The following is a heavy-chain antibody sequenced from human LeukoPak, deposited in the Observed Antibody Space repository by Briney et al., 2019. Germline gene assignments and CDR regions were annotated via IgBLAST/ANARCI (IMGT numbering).Heavy chain of an antibody. V-gene: IGHV3-7*01. D-gene: IGHD1-20*01. Sequence: PGGSLRLSCAASGFTFSSYWMSWVRQAPGKGLEWVANIKQDGSEKYYVDSVKGRFTISRDTSNKTAYLEMNSLRVDDTAVYYCARDVISRQMITLGLGFWGQGTLVTVSS. J-gene: IGHJ4*02. CDR2: IKQDGSEK. CDR1: GFTFSSYW. CDR3: ARDVISRQMITLGLGF.